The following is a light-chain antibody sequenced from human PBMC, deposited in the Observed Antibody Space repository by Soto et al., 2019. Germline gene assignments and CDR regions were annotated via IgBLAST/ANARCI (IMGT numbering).Light chain of an antibody. V-gene: IGLV2-14*01. CDR3: SSYTTSSTHVV. Sequence: QSVLTQPASVSGSPGQSITNSCTGTSSDLGGYNYVSWYQQHPGKAPKLIIYDVSYRPSGVSNRFSGSKSGNTASLTISGLQAEDEADYYCSSYTTSSTHVVFGGGTKVTVL. CDR1: SSDLGGYNY. J-gene: IGLJ2*01. CDR2: DVS.